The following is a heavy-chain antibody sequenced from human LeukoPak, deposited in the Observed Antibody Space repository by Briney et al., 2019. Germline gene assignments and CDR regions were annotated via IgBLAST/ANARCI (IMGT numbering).Heavy chain of an antibody. V-gene: IGHV3-48*03. J-gene: IGHJ3*02. CDR1: GFTFSSYV. CDR3: ARGSEQWLASGAFDI. Sequence: GGSLRLSCAASGFTFSSYVMNWVRQAPGKGLEWVSYISSSGSTIYYADSVKGRFTISRDNAKNSLYLQMNSLRAEDTAVYYCARGSEQWLASGAFDIWGQGTMVTVSS. CDR2: ISSSGSTI. D-gene: IGHD6-19*01.